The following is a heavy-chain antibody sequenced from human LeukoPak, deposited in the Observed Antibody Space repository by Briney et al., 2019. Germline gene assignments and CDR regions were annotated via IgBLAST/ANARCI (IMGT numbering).Heavy chain of an antibody. V-gene: IGHV1-8*01. CDR3: ARGHYYYDSSGYYYDAFDI. CDR2: MNPNSGNT. CDR1: GYTFTSYD. D-gene: IGHD3-22*01. J-gene: IGHJ3*02. Sequence: ASVTVSCKASGYTFTSYDINWVRQAPGQGLEGMGWMNPNSGNTHYAQKFQGRVTMTRNTSISTAYMELSSLRSEDTAVYYCARGHYYYDSSGYYYDAFDIWGQGTMVTVSS.